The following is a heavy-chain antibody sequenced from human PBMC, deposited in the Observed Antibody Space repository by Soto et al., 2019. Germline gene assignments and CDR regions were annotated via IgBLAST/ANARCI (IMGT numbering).Heavy chain of an antibody. D-gene: IGHD3-22*01. J-gene: IGHJ3*02. Sequence: ESGPTLVNPTQTLTLTCTFSGFSLSTSGMRVSWIRQPPGKALEWLARIDWDDDKFYSTSLKTRLTISKDTSKNQVVLTMTNMDPVDTATYYCARNYYDSSGYYLDAFDIWGQGTMVTVSS. V-gene: IGHV2-70*04. CDR2: IDWDDDK. CDR3: ARNYYDSSGYYLDAFDI. CDR1: GFSLSTSGMR.